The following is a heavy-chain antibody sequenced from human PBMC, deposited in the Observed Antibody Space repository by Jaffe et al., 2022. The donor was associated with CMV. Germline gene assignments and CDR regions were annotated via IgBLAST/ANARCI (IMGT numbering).Heavy chain of an antibody. V-gene: IGHV4-34*01. Sequence: QVQLQQWGAGLLKPSETLSLTCAVYGGSFSGYYWSWIRQPPGKGLEWIGEINHSGSTNYNPSLKSRVTISVDTSKNQFSLKLSSVTAADTAVYYCARGRPFRAHFDYWGQGTLVTVSS. CDR2: INHSGST. CDR1: GGSFSGYY. J-gene: IGHJ4*02. CDR3: ARGRPFRAHFDY. D-gene: IGHD3-16*01.